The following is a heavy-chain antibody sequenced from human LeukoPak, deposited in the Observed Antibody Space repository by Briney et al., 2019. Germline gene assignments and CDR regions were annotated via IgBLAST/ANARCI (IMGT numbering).Heavy chain of an antibody. CDR1: GFTFSSYG. D-gene: IGHD6-19*01. J-gene: IGHJ4*02. V-gene: IGHV3-33*01. CDR3: ARDADSSGWYWDY. CDR2: IWYDGSKK. Sequence: PGGSLRLSCAASGFTFSSYGMHWVRQAPGKGLEWVAVIWYDGSKKYYADPVKGRFTISRDNSKNTLYLQMNSLRAEDTAVYYCARDADSSGWYWDYWGQGTLVTVSS.